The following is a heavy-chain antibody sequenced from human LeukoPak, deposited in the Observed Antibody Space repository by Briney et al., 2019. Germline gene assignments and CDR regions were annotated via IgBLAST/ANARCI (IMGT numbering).Heavy chain of an antibody. CDR3: ARRDDHNGRDY. CDR1: GFTFTYA. Sequence: GGSLRLSCAASGFTFTYAMSWVRQAPGKGLQWIPGINGGGDTTYYPDSVKGRFTISRDNSKNTVYLQMNSLRAEDTAMYYCARRDDHNGRDYWGQGTLVTVSS. D-gene: IGHD5-24*01. V-gene: IGHV3-23*01. CDR2: INGGGDTT. J-gene: IGHJ4*02.